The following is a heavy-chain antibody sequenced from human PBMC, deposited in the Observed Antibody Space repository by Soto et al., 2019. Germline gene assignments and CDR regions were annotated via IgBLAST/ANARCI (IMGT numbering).Heavy chain of an antibody. J-gene: IGHJ5*02. CDR3: ARRGNWFDP. D-gene: IGHD3-10*01. V-gene: IGHV3-7*05. Sequence: EVQLVESGGGLVQPGGSLRLSCAASGFSFSTYWMAWVRQAPGKGLEWVANIDQGGGEKYYVDSVRGRFTISRDNAKKSLYPQMNSLRAGDTGNLYWARRGNWFDPWGQGTLVSVSS. CDR1: GFSFSTYW. CDR2: IDQGGGEK.